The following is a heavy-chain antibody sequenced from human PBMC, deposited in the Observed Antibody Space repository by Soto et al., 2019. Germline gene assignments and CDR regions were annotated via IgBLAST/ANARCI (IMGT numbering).Heavy chain of an antibody. Sequence: QVQLIQSEAAVMKPGSSVRVSCTASGGIFGSHGFSWVRQAPGQRLEWVGGFIPIFRTLTYTEKFQARVRIAAGESVNTVYLDLSGLTSDDTAVYYCVRDRRIYYSDPHDEFVASDYEVCGQGTMVTVSS. CDR2: FIPIFRTL. J-gene: IGHJ3*01. CDR3: VRDRRIYYSDPHDEFVASDYEV. CDR1: GGIFGSHG. V-gene: IGHV1-69*01. D-gene: IGHD3-22*01.